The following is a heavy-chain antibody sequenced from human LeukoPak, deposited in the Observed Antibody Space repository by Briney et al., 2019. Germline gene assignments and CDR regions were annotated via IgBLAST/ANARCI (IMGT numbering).Heavy chain of an antibody. CDR2: IYYSGST. D-gene: IGHD3-22*01. J-gene: IGHJ3*02. Sequence: SQTLSLTCTVSGGSISSGGYYWSWIRQHPGKGLEWIGYIYYSGSTYYNPSLKSRVTISVDTSKNQFSLKLSSVTAADTAVYYCARDVIEGRAFDIWGQGTMVTVSS. V-gene: IGHV4-31*03. CDR1: GGSISSGGYY. CDR3: ARDVIEGRAFDI.